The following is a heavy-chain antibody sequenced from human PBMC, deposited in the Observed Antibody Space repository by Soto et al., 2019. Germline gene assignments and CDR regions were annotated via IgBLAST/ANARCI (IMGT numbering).Heavy chain of an antibody. J-gene: IGHJ6*02. CDR2: IYWDDDK. D-gene: IGHD1-26*01. CDR3: AHSRIVGATDYYGMDV. CDR1: GFSLSTSGVG. Sequence: QITLKESGPTLVKPTQTLTLTCTFSGFSLSTSGVGVGWIRQPPGKALEWLALIYWDDDKRYSPSLKSRLTITKDTSKNQVVLTMTNMDPVDTATYYCAHSRIVGATDYYGMDVWGQGTTVTVSS. V-gene: IGHV2-5*02.